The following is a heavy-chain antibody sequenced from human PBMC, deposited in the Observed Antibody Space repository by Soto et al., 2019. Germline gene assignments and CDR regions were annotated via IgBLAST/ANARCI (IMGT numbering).Heavy chain of an antibody. V-gene: IGHV4-31*03. Sequence: SETLSLTCNVTGGSINSAGYYWSWIRQVPGKGLEWIGYIFYSGSAYYHPSLKSRASISVDRSKNQFSLKLSSVTAADTAVYYCARVAKMLYDRSLLSRRSSNWFDPWGQGTLVTVSS. CDR3: ARVAKMLYDRSLLSRRSSNWFDP. CDR2: IFYSGSA. D-gene: IGHD2-8*01. CDR1: GGSINSAGYY. J-gene: IGHJ5*02.